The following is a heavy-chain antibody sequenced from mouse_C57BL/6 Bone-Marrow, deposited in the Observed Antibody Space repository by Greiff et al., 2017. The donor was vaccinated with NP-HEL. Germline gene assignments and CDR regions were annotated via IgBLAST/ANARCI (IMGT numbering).Heavy chain of an antibody. CDR3: ARSSGSSSWFAY. Sequence: EVQLQQPGPELVKPGASVKISCKASGYSFTGYYMNWVKQSPEKSLEWIGEINPSTGGTTSNQKFKAKATLTVDKSSSTASMQLITLTSEDAAVYDCARSSGSSSWFAYGGQGTLVTVSA. CDR2: INPSTGGT. J-gene: IGHJ3*01. CDR1: GYSFTGYY. D-gene: IGHD1-1*01. V-gene: IGHV1-42*01.